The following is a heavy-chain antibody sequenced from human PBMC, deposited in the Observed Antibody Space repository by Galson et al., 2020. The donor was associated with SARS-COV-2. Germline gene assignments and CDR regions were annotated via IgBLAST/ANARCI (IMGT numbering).Heavy chain of an antibody. CDR1: GGSISSGSYY. J-gene: IGHJ6*02. Sequence: SETLSLTCTVSGGSISSGSYYWSWIRQPAGKGLEWIGRIYTSGSTNYNPSLKSRVTISVDTSKNQFSLKLSSVTAADTAVYYCARDGVLWGRENVWGQGTTVTVSS. CDR2: IYTSGST. CDR3: ARDGVLWGRENV. D-gene: IGHD7-27*01. V-gene: IGHV4-61*02.